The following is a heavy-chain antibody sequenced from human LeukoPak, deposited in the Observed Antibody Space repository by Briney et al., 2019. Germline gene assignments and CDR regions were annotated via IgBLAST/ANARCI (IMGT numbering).Heavy chain of an antibody. CDR2: IWYDGSNK. Sequence: GRSLRLSCAASGFTFSSYGMHWVRQAPGKGLEWVAVIWYDGSNKYYADSVKGRFTISRDNSKNTLYLQMNSLRAEDTAVYYCAKDRGKRLRFLEWLVDNYFDYWGQGTLVTVSS. CDR1: GFTFSSYG. CDR3: AKDRGKRLRFLEWLVDNYFDY. J-gene: IGHJ4*02. D-gene: IGHD3-3*01. V-gene: IGHV3-33*06.